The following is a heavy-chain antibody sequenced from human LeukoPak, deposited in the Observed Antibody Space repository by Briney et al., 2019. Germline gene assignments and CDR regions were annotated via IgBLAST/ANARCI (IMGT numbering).Heavy chain of an antibody. D-gene: IGHD2-21*02. J-gene: IGHJ6*02. CDR3: AKDQEVTRVLFGDEYGMDV. Sequence: GGSLRLSCAASGLTFSSYAMSWVRQAPGKGLEWVSAISGSGGSTYYADSVKGRFTISRDNSKNTLYLQMNSLRAEDTAVYYCAKDQEVTRVLFGDEYGMDVWGQGTTVTVSS. CDR2: ISGSGGST. CDR1: GLTFSSYA. V-gene: IGHV3-23*01.